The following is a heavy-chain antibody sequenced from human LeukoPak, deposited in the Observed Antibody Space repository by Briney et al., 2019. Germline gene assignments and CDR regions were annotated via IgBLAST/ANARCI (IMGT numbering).Heavy chain of an antibody. Sequence: PGGSLRLSCAASGFTFSSYGMHWVRQAPGKGLEWVAVIWYDGSNKYYADSVKGRFTISRDNSKNTLYLQMNSLRAEDTAVYYCAKESVRGEFLFGGKECALDYWGQGTLVTVSS. D-gene: IGHD3-3*01. J-gene: IGHJ4*02. CDR1: GFTFSSYG. CDR3: AKESVRGEFLFGGKECALDY. V-gene: IGHV3-33*06. CDR2: IWYDGSNK.